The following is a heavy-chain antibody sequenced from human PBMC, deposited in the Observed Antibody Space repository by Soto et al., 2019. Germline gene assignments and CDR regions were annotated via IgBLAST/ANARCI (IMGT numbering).Heavy chain of an antibody. CDR1: GFTFSSYG. CDR2: ASSGGGST. CDR3: AKVRISAAKALDC. J-gene: IGHJ4*02. V-gene: IGHV3-23*01. D-gene: IGHD6-13*01. Sequence: EVQLLESGGGLVQPGGSLRLSCAASGFTFSSYGMRWVRQAPGKGLEWVSTASSGGGSTYYAGSVEGRFVISRDNSKNTLYLQMTSLRAEDTAVYFCAKVRISAAKALDCWGQGTLVTVSS.